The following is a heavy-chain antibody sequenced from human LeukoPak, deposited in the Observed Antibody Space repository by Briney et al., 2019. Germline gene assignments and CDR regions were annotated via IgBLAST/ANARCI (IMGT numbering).Heavy chain of an antibody. V-gene: IGHV2-5*01. Sequence: TLSLTCTVSGGSISSYYWSWIRQPPGKALEWLALIYWNDDKRYSPSLKSRLTITKDTSKNQVVLTMTNMDPVDTATYYCAHSSLAMGAPFDYWGQGTLVTVSS. CDR2: IYWNDDK. CDR1: GGSISSYYW. D-gene: IGHD1-26*01. J-gene: IGHJ4*02. CDR3: AHSSLAMGAPFDY.